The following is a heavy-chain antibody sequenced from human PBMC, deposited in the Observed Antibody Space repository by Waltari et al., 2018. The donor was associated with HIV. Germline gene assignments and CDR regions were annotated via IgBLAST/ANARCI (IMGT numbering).Heavy chain of an antibody. Sequence: QVQLQESGPGLVKPSQTLSLTCTVPGGSISRGGYYWSWIRQHPGKGLEWIGYIYYSGSTYYNPSLKSLVTISVDTSKNQFSLKLSSVTAADTAVYYCARSGGYNPHWYFDLWGRGTLVTVSS. V-gene: IGHV4-31*01. J-gene: IGHJ2*01. CDR2: IYYSGST. CDR3: ARSGGYNPHWYFDL. D-gene: IGHD5-12*01. CDR1: GGSISRGGYY.